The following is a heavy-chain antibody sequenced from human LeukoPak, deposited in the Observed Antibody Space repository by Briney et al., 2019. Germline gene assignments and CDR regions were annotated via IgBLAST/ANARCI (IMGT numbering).Heavy chain of an antibody. V-gene: IGHV4-59*11. CDR3: ARDPTTVTKGLDV. CDR1: GGTFSSHY. CDR2: ISYIGST. J-gene: IGHJ3*01. D-gene: IGHD4-17*01. Sequence: SETLSLTCTVSGGTFSSHYWSWIRQPPGKGLEWIGYISYIGSTNYNPSLKSRVTISVDTSKKQFSLKLSSVTAADTAVYYCARDPTTVTKGLDVWGQGTMVTVSS.